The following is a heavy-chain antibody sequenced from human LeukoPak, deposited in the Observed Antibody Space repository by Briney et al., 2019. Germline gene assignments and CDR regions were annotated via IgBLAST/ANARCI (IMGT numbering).Heavy chain of an antibody. CDR2: ISPYNGDT. CDR1: GYTFTSYG. V-gene: IGHV1-18*01. J-gene: IGHJ4*02. CDR3: ARAPRGGASHY. Sequence: ASVKVSCTASGYTFTSYGISWVRQAPGQGLEWMGWISPYNGDTDYAQKLQARVTMTTDTSTSTAYMDLRSLRSDDTAVYYCARAPRGGASHYWGQGTLVTVSS. D-gene: IGHD1-26*01.